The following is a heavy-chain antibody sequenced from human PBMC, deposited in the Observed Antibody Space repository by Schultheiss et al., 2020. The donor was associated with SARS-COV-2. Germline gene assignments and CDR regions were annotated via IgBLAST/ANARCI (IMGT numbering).Heavy chain of an antibody. CDR2: IIPIFGTA. CDR1: GGTFNSYA. V-gene: IGHV1-69*13. J-gene: IGHJ3*01. CDR3: ARDYNFWSGYSGPGAFDL. D-gene: IGHD3-3*01. Sequence: SVKVSCKATGGTFNSYALSWVRQAPGQGLEWMGGIIPIFGTANYAQKFQGRVTITADESTSTAYMELSSLRSEDTAVYYCARDYNFWSGYSGPGAFDLWGQGTMVTVSS.